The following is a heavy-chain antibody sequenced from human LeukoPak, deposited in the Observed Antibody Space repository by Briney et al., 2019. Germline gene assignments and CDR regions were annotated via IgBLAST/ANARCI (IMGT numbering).Heavy chain of an antibody. CDR2: ISGSGGST. D-gene: IGHD1-26*01. CDR3: ARAVGAAVHDY. V-gene: IGHV3-23*01. Sequence: GGSLRLSCAASGFTFSMYDMSWVRQAPGKGLEWVSVISGSGGSTNYADSVKGRFTISRDNSKNTLYLQMNSLRAEDTAVYYCARAVGAAVHDYWGQGTLVTVSS. J-gene: IGHJ4*02. CDR1: GFTFSMYD.